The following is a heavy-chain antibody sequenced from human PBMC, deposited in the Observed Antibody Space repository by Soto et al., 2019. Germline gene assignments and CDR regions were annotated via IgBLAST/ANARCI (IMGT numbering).Heavy chain of an antibody. CDR3: ARLLTAAAHTDY. CDR1: GDYFSTYG. J-gene: IGHJ4*02. CDR2: IYYSGST. D-gene: IGHD6-13*01. Sequence: SETLSLTCTVSGDYFSTYGWTWIRQPPGKGLEWIGYIYYSGSTNYNPSLKSRVTISIDTSKNQFSLELSSVTAADTAVYYRARLLTAAAHTDYWGQGTPVTVSS. V-gene: IGHV4-59*08.